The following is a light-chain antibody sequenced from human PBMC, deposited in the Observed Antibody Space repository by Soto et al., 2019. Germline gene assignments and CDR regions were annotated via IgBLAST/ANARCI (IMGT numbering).Light chain of an antibody. V-gene: IGLV4-69*01. CDR1: SGHSNYA. CDR3: QTWGTGIRV. J-gene: IGLJ1*01. Sequence: QPVLTQSPSAYASLGASVKLTCTLSSGHSNYAIAWHQQQPEKGPRYLMKVNSDGSHRKGDGIPDRFSGSSSGAQRYLTISSLQSEDEADYYCQTWGTGIRVFGTGTKLTVL. CDR2: VNSDGSH.